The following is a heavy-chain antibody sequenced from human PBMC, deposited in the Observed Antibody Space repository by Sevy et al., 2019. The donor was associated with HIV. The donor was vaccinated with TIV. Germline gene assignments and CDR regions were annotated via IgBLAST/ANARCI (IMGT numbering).Heavy chain of an antibody. V-gene: IGHV1-18*01. CDR2: IRAYNGNT. J-gene: IGHJ6*02. CDR1: GYTFTSYG. D-gene: IGHD3-22*01. CDR3: ARQTTNYYDRSGYLGV. Sequence: ASVKVSCKASGYTFTSYGISWVRQAPGQGLEWMGWIRAYNGNTNYAQKLQGRVTMTTDTSTSTAYMELRSLRSDDTAVYYCARQTTNYYDRSGYLGVWGQGTTVTVSS.